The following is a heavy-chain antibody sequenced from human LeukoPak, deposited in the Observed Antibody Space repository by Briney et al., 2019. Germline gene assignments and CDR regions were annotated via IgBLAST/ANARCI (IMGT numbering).Heavy chain of an antibody. CDR3: ATVNYDSGFIFDY. CDR2: FDPEDGET. CDR1: GYTLTELS. J-gene: IGHJ4*02. Sequence: ASVKVSCKVSGYTLTELSMHWVRQAPGKGLEWMGGFDPEDGETMYAQEFQGRVTMTEDTSTDTAYMDLNSLRCDDTAVYYCATVNYDSGFIFDYWGQGTLVTVSS. V-gene: IGHV1-24*01. D-gene: IGHD3-10*01.